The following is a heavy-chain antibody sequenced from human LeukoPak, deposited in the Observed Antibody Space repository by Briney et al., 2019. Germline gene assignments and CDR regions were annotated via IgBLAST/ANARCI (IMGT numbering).Heavy chain of an antibody. CDR3: ARGSAVTGVH. CDR2: INSDGSTT. CDR1: GFTFSSYW. D-gene: IGHD1-14*01. Sequence: TWGSQRLSCADSGFTFSSYWMHWVRQAPGKGLVWISRINSDGSTTNYADSVKGRFTISRDNAKNTLYLQMNSLRAEDTAMYYCARGSAVTGVHWGQGTLVTVSS. V-gene: IGHV3-74*01. J-gene: IGHJ4*02.